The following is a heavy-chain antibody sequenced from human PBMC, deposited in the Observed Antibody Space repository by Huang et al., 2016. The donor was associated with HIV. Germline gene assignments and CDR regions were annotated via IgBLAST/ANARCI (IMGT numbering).Heavy chain of an antibody. J-gene: IGHJ4*02. Sequence: MVESGGGLVQPGGSLRLSCSASGFTFGHYWMTWVRQAPGKGLQWLTNMRTDGVETYYAAAVMGRFTTSRDKAQNQVYLQRENLKGDNTAVYYGGRASPYHEYGADFWDQGNLVTVSS. CDR2: MRTDGVET. CDR1: GFTFGHYW. D-gene: IGHD4-17*01. CDR3: GRASPYHEYGADF. V-gene: IGHV3-7*04.